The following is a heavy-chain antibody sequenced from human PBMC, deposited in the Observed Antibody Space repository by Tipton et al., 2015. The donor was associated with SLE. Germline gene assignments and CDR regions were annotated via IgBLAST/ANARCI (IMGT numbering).Heavy chain of an antibody. Sequence: GSLRLSCAASGFTFSSYWMSWVRQAPGKGLEWVANIKQDGSEKYYVDSVKGRFTISRDNAKNSLYLQMNSLRAEDTAVYYCARAERIFGVVIPPLDYWGQGTLVTVSS. D-gene: IGHD3-3*01. V-gene: IGHV3-7*01. CDR2: IKQDGSEK. CDR3: ARAERIFGVVIPPLDY. CDR1: GFTFSSYW. J-gene: IGHJ4*02.